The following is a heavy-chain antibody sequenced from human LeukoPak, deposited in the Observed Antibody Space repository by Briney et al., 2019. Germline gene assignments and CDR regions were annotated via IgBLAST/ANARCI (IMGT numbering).Heavy chain of an antibody. Sequence: PGGSLRLSCAASGFTFSSYAMSWVRQAPGKGLKWVSTINDNGDGTYYADSVKGRFTISRDNSYNTVSLQMNSLRDEDTGVYYCAKGGGATYYYYGMDVWGQGTTVTVSS. CDR1: GFTFSSYA. CDR3: AKGGGATYYYYGMDV. D-gene: IGHD1-26*01. CDR2: INDNGDGT. J-gene: IGHJ6*02. V-gene: IGHV3-23*01.